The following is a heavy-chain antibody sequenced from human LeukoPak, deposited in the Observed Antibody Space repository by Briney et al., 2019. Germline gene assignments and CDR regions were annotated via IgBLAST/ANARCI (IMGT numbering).Heavy chain of an antibody. CDR3: ARDFQWELHIIDY. CDR1: GYTFTGYY. J-gene: IGHJ4*02. CDR2: INPNSGGT. D-gene: IGHD1-26*01. Sequence: GASVKVSCKASGYTFTGYYMHWVRQAPGQGLEWMGWINPNSGGTNYAQKFQGRVTIPRDTSISTAYMELSRLRSDDTAVYYCARDFQWELHIIDYWGQGTLVTVSS. V-gene: IGHV1-2*02.